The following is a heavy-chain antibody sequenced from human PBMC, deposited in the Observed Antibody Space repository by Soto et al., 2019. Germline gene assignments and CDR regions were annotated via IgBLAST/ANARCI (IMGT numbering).Heavy chain of an antibody. CDR2: MNPNSGNT. CDR3: ARATGSLLPYYYYGMDV. D-gene: IGHD3-10*01. Sequence: QVQLVQSGAEVKKPGASVKVSCKASGYTFTSYDINWVRQATGQGLEWMGWMNPNSGNTGYAQKFQGRVTMTRNTSISTAYMELSSLRSEDTAVYYCARATGSLLPYYYYGMDVWGQGTTVTVSS. CDR1: GYTFTSYD. J-gene: IGHJ6*02. V-gene: IGHV1-8*01.